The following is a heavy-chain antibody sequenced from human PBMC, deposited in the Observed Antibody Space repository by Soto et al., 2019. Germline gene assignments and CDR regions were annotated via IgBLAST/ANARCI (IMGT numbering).Heavy chain of an antibody. CDR2: ISAYNGNT. J-gene: IGHJ5*02. CDR3: ARAPAVWSGYPLGT. V-gene: IGHV1-18*04. CDR1: GYTFTSYG. D-gene: IGHD3-3*01. Sequence: ASVKVSCKASGYTFTSYGISWVRQAPGQGLEWMGWISAYNGNTNYTQKLQGRVTMTTDTSTSTAYMELRSLRSDDTAVYYCARAPAVWSGYPLGTWGQGTLVTVSS.